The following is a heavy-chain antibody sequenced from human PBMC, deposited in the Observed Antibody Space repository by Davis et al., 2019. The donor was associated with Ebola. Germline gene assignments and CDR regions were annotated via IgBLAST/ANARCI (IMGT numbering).Heavy chain of an antibody. CDR2: ISAYNGNT. CDR1: GYTFKNYA. D-gene: IGHD2-2*01. J-gene: IGHJ6*03. Sequence: AASVKVSCKASGYTFKNYAISWVRQAPGQGLEWMGWISAYNGNTNYAQILQGRVTMTRDTSTSTAYMELSRLRSDDTAMYYCARSCISARGYLLYAMDVWGKGTTVTVSS. CDR3: ARSCISARGYLLYAMDV. V-gene: IGHV1-18*01.